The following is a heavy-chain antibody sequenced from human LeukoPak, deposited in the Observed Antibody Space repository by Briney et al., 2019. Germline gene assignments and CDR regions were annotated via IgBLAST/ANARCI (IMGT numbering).Heavy chain of an antibody. V-gene: IGHV4-59*12. CDR1: SGSITNYY. CDR3: ARETYYDILTGPYYYYYMDV. D-gene: IGHD3-9*01. Sequence: SETLSLTCTVSSGSITNYYWSWIRQPPGKGLEWLGFIYYSGNTNYNPSLKSRVTISVDTSKNQFSLKLSSVTAADTAVYYCARETYYDILTGPYYYYYMDVWGKGTTVTISS. J-gene: IGHJ6*03. CDR2: IYYSGNT.